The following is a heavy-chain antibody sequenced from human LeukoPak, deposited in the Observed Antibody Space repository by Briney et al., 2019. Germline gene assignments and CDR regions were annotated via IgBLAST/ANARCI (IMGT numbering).Heavy chain of an antibody. D-gene: IGHD1-1*01. CDR1: GGSISGSTYY. J-gene: IGHJ4*02. Sequence: SETLSLTCTVSGGSISGSTYYWGWIRQPPGGGLEWIGSFYYRGNTYYNPSLESRVTISVDTSKNQFSLRLTSVTAADTAVYYCARKTGTTGEAFDYWGQGTQVTVSS. V-gene: IGHV4-39*01. CDR2: FYYRGNT. CDR3: ARKTGTTGEAFDY.